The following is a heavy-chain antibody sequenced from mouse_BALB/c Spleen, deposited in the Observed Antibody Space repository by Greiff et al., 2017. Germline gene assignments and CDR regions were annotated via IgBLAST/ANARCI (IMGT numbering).Heavy chain of an antibody. J-gene: IGHJ4*01. D-gene: IGHD2-1*01. CDR1: GFDFSRYW. Sequence: EVQGVESGGGLVQPGGSLKLSCAASGFDFSRYWMSWVRQAPGKGLEWIGEINPDSSTINYTPSLKDKFIISRDNAKNTLYLQMSKVRSEDTALYYCARLGYGNLYAMDYWGQGTSVTVSS. CDR2: INPDSSTI. V-gene: IGHV4-1*02. CDR3: ARLGYGNLYAMDY.